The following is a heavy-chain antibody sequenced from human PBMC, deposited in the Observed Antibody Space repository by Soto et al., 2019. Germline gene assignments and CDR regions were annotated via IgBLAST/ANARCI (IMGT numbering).Heavy chain of an antibody. Sequence: PGGSLRLSCAASGFTFGSYAMHWVRQAPGKGLEWVVIISYDGSNKNYEDSVKGRFTIYRDNSKNSLYLKMNSLRAEDTAVYYCVRHYNWNCDYWGQGTLVTVSS. J-gene: IGHJ4*02. D-gene: IGHD1-7*01. CDR1: GFTFGSYA. CDR2: ISYDGSNK. V-gene: IGHV3-30-3*01. CDR3: VRHYNWNCDY.